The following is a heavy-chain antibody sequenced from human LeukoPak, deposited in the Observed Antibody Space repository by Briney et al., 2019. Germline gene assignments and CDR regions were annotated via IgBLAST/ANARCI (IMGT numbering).Heavy chain of an antibody. D-gene: IGHD6-19*01. CDR3: ARVVAVAGTSYYYYYMDV. Sequence: PSETLSLTCTVSGGSISSGGYYWSWIRQPAGKGLEWIGRIYTSGSTNYNPSLKSRVTISVDKSKNQFSLKLSSVTAADTAVYYCARVVAVAGTSYYYYYMDVWGKGTTVTVSS. CDR2: IYTSGST. J-gene: IGHJ6*03. V-gene: IGHV4-61*02. CDR1: GGSISSGGYY.